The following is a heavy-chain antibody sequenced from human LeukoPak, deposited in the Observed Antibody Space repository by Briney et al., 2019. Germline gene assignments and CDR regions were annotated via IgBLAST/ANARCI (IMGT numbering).Heavy chain of an antibody. CDR1: GGSFSGYY. Sequence: SETLSLTCAVYGGSFSGYYWSWIRQPPGKGLEWIGEINHSGSTNYNPSLRSRVTISVDTSKNQFSLKLSSVTAADTAVYYCARRGAGVVINSAFDIWGQGTMVTVSS. CDR2: INHSGST. D-gene: IGHD3-3*01. V-gene: IGHV4-34*01. CDR3: ARRGAGVVINSAFDI. J-gene: IGHJ3*02.